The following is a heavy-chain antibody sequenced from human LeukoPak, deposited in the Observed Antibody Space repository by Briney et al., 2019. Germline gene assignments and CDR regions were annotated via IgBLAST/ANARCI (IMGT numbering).Heavy chain of an antibody. CDR1: GGTFSSYA. CDR3: ARHEEWELPMNDY. J-gene: IGHJ4*02. V-gene: IGHV1-69*13. Sequence: SVKVSCKPSGGTFSSYAISWVRQAPGQGRGWVGGIIPIFGTANYAQKFQGRVTITADESTSTAYMELSSLRSEDTAVYYCARHEEWELPMNDYWGQGTLVTVSS. CDR2: IIPIFGTA. D-gene: IGHD1-26*01.